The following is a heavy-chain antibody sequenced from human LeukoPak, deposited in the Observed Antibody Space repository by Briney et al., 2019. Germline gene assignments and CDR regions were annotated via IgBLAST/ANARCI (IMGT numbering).Heavy chain of an antibody. CDR3: ARGAMDYYDSSGYYETPFDY. V-gene: IGHV4-39*07. CDR1: GGSISSSSYY. D-gene: IGHD3-22*01. Sequence: SETLSLTCTVSGGSISSSSYYWGWIRQPPGKGLEWIGSIYYSGSTYYNPSLKSRVTISVDTSKNQFSLKLSSVTAADTAVYYCARGAMDYYDSSGYYETPFDYWGQGTLVTVSS. CDR2: IYYSGST. J-gene: IGHJ4*02.